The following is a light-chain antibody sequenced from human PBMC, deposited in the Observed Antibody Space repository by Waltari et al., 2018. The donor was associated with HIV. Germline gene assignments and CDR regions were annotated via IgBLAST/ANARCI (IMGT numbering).Light chain of an antibody. V-gene: IGLV2-8*01. CDR3: SSYAGTNNWV. CDR1: GRDVGAYNY. J-gene: IGLJ3*02. CDR2: EVS. Sequence: QSALTQPPSASGSPGQSVTISCPGTGRDVGAYNYLPWYQQHPGKAPKVLIYEVSKRPSGVPDRFSGSKSDNTASLTVSGLQADDEADYYCSSYAGTNNWVFGGGTKLTVL.